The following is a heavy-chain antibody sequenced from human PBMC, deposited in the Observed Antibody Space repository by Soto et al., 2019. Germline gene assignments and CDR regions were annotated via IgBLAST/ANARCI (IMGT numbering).Heavy chain of an antibody. V-gene: IGHV3-30*18. CDR2: ISYDGSNK. Sequence: QVQLVESGGGVVQPGRSLRLSCAASGFTFSSYGMHWVRQAPGKGLEWVAVISYDGSNKYYADSVKGRFTISRDNSKNTLYLQMNSLRAEDTAVYYCAKWGRYCSGGSCYSIGMDVWGQGTTVTVSS. D-gene: IGHD2-15*01. CDR3: AKWGRYCSGGSCYSIGMDV. CDR1: GFTFSSYG. J-gene: IGHJ6*02.